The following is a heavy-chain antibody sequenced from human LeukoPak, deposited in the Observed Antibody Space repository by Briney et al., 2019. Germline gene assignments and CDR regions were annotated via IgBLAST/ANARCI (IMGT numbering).Heavy chain of an antibody. J-gene: IGHJ4*02. V-gene: IGHV4-38-2*01. Sequence: PSETLSLTCAVSGYSISSGYYWGWIRQPPGKGLEWIGSIYHSGSTYYNPSLKSRVTISVDTSKNQFSLKLSSVTAADTAVYYCARHSAARSFDYRGQGTLVTVSS. CDR3: ARHSAARSFDY. CDR1: GYSISSGYY. D-gene: IGHD6-6*01. CDR2: IYHSGST.